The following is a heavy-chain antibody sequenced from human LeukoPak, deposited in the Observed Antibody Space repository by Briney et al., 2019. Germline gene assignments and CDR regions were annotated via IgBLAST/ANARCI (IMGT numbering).Heavy chain of an antibody. J-gene: IGHJ5*02. Sequence: SETLSLTCTVSGGSISSYYWSWIRQPAGKGLEWIGRIYTSGSTNYNPSLKSRVTMSVDTSKNQFSLKLSSVTAADTAVYYCARDRLWSAYDKTTVNPSFNWFDPWGQGTLVTVSS. CDR1: GGSISSYY. D-gene: IGHD4-17*01. CDR2: IYTSGST. V-gene: IGHV4-4*07. CDR3: ARDRLWSAYDKTTVNPSFNWFDP.